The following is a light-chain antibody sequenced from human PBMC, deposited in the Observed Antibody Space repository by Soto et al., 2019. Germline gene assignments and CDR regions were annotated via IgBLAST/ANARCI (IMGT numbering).Light chain of an antibody. V-gene: IGLV2-8*01. Sequence: QSALTQPPSASGSTGQSVTISCTGTSSDIGGYNYVSWYQQHPGKAPKLMIYEVSKRPSGVPDRFSGSKSGNTASLTVSGLQAEDEADYYCSSYAGSNNVVFGGGTKVTVL. J-gene: IGLJ2*01. CDR2: EVS. CDR1: SSDIGGYNY. CDR3: SSYAGSNNVV.